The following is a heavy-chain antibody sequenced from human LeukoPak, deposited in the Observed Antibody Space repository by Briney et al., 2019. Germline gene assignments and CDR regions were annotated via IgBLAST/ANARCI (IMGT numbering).Heavy chain of an antibody. V-gene: IGHV4-59*08. CDR3: ARGFAVGSPPSIDI. J-gene: IGHJ3*02. D-gene: IGHD3-16*01. CDR2: IYYSGST. Sequence: SETLSLTCTVSGGSISSYYWSWIRQPPGKGLEWIGYIYYSGSTNYNPSLKSRVTISGDTSKNQFSLNLSSVTAAHTAVYYCARGFAVGSPPSIDISGQGTMVTVSS. CDR1: GGSISSYY.